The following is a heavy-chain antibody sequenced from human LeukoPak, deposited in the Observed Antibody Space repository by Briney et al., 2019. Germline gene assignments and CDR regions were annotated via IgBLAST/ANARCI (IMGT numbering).Heavy chain of an antibody. V-gene: IGHV3-9*01. Sequence: GGSLRLSCAASGFTFENDAMHWVRQAPGRGLEWVSSVSWNSGNIAYADSVKGRFSSSRDNAKNSLYLQMSSLRPEDTALYYCAKGPGWRLNKRYFDFWGQGTLVIVSS. CDR1: GFTFENDA. CDR2: VSWNSGNI. J-gene: IGHJ4*02. D-gene: IGHD2-21*01. CDR3: AKGPGWRLNKRYFDF.